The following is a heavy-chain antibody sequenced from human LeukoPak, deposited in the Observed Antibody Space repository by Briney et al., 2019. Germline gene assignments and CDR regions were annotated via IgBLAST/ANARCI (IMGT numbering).Heavy chain of an antibody. CDR2: IYYSGST. Sequence: PSETLSHTCTVSGGSVSSGSYYWSWIRQPPGKGLEWIGYIYYSGSTNYNPSLKSRVTISVDTSKNQFSLKLSSVTAADTAVYYCARVSGSGWFDYWGQGTLVTVSS. CDR1: GGSVSSGSYY. D-gene: IGHD6-19*01. CDR3: ARVSGSGWFDY. V-gene: IGHV4-61*01. J-gene: IGHJ4*02.